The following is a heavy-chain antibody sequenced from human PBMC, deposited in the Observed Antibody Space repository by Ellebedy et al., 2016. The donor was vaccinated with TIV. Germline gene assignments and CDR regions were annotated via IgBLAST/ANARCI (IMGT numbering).Heavy chain of an antibody. Sequence: ASVKVSCKASGGAFSGSAINWVRKAPGQGLEWLGWVSASTGGTKYAENVQGRVTMTTDTSTSTAYLELTGLRSDDTAVYYRARGARPYNPVDYWGRGTLVAVS. D-gene: IGHD5-24*01. V-gene: IGHV1-18*01. J-gene: IGHJ4*02. CDR1: GGAFSGSA. CDR3: ARGARPYNPVDY. CDR2: VSASTGGT.